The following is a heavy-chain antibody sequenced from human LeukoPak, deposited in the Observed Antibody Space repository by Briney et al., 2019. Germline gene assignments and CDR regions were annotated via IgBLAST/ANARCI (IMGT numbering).Heavy chain of an antibody. V-gene: IGHV3-74*01. CDR1: GFIFNNYW. Sequence: GGSLRLSCTASGFIFNNYWMHWARHAPGKGLVWVSRINNDGSSTSYADSVKGRFTVSRDNAKNTLFLQMNSLRPEDTAVYYCAKDQGARYYGSGGSWFDPWGQGTLVTVSS. J-gene: IGHJ5*02. D-gene: IGHD3-10*01. CDR3: AKDQGARYYGSGGSWFDP. CDR2: INNDGSST.